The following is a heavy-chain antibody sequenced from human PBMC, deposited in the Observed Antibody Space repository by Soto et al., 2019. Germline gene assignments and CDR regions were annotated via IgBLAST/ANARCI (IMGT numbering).Heavy chain of an antibody. V-gene: IGHV1-24*01. J-gene: IGHJ4*02. Sequence: ASVKVSCKVSGYTLTELSMPWVRPAPGKGLEWMVGFDPEDGETIYAQKFQGRVTMTEDTSTDTAYMELSSLRSEDTAVYYCATGRQWDYYFDYWGQGTLVTVSS. CDR3: ATGRQWDYYFDY. CDR1: GYTLTELS. D-gene: IGHD1-26*01. CDR2: FDPEDGET.